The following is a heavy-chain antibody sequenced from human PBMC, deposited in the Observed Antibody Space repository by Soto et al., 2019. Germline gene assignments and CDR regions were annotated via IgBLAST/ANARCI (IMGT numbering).Heavy chain of an antibody. CDR3: ARAGHYYDSSGYAN. Sequence: HVKLVQSGTEVKKPGASMKVSCKASGYSFATSGMSWVRQAPGQGLEWMGWISAYNGNTNYEQKLQDRVTMTTDTSTSTAYLELRSLRSDDTAVYYCARAGHYYDSSGYANWGQGTLVTFSS. J-gene: IGHJ4*02. V-gene: IGHV1-18*01. D-gene: IGHD3-22*01. CDR1: GYSFATSG. CDR2: ISAYNGNT.